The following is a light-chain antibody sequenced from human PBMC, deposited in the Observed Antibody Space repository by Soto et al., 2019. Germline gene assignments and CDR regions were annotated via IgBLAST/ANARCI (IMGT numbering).Light chain of an antibody. V-gene: IGKV3-20*01. CDR2: GAS. CDR1: QSVTSNY. J-gene: IGKJ2*01. Sequence: EIVLTQSPGTLSLSPGEGATLSCRASQSVTSNYLAWYQQKPGQAPRLLIYGASTRAAGVPDRFSGSGSGTDFTLTITRLEPEDFAVYYCQQYDRSPLLYTFGQGTKLGVK. CDR3: QQYDRSPLLYT.